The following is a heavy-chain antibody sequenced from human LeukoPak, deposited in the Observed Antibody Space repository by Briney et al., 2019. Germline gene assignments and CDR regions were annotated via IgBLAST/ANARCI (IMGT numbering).Heavy chain of an antibody. CDR1: GFTFSSHG. J-gene: IGHJ4*02. CDR3: ARDPASSFDY. Sequence: GGSLRLSCAASGFTFSSHGMHWVRQAPGKGLEWVAVIWYDGSKRYYVDSVKGRFTISRDDSKNTLYLQMNSLRDEDTAVYYCARDPASSFDYWGQGTLVTVSS. D-gene: IGHD2-15*01. V-gene: IGHV3-33*01. CDR2: IWYDGSKR.